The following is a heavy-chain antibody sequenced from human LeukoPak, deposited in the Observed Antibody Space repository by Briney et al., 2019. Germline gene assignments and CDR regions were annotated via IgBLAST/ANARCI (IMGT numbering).Heavy chain of an antibody. CDR3: AKGGYYDGSGYYREYYFDY. J-gene: IGHJ4*02. CDR1: GYTFTSYY. V-gene: IGHV1-46*01. Sequence: ASVKVSCKASGYTFTSYYMHWVRQAPGQGLEWMGIINPSGGSTSYAQKFQGRVTMTRDTSTSTVYMELSSLRAEDTAVYYCAKGGYYDGSGYYREYYFDYWGQGTLVTVSS. CDR2: INPSGGST. D-gene: IGHD3-22*01.